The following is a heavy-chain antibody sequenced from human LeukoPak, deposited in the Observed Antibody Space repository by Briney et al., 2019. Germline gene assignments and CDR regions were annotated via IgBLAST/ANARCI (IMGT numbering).Heavy chain of an antibody. CDR3: TTVEYGAFYI. Sequence: PGGSLRLSCAASGFTFSDSAMTWVRQAPGRGLEWVGRVKSKSDGGTTDYAAPVKGRFTISRDDSKNTLYLQMNSLKTEDTAVYYCTTVEYGAFYIWGQGTMVTVSS. J-gene: IGHJ3*02. CDR1: GFTFSDSA. CDR2: VKSKSDGGTT. V-gene: IGHV3-15*01. D-gene: IGHD2/OR15-2a*01.